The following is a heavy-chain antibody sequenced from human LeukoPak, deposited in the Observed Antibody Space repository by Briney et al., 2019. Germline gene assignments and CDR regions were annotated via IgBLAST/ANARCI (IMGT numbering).Heavy chain of an antibody. CDR1: GFTFSGYE. J-gene: IGHJ4*02. Sequence: GGSLRLSCAASGFTFSGYEMIWVRQAPGKGLELVSYISSSGSTIYYADSVKGRFTISRDNAKNSLYLQMNSLRAEDTAVYYCARDRDVLRYFDWLSGDRDYSDYWGQGTLVTVSS. CDR2: ISSSGSTI. D-gene: IGHD3-9*01. CDR3: ARDRDVLRYFDWLSGDRDYSDY. V-gene: IGHV3-48*03.